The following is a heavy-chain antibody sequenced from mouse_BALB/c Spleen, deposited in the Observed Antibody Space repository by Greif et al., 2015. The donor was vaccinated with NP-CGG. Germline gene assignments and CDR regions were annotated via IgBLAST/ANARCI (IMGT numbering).Heavy chain of an antibody. D-gene: IGHD1-1*01. Sequence: VKLVESGAELVRPGSSVKISCKASGYAFSSYWMNWVKQRPGQGLEWIGQIYPGDGDTNYNGKFKGKATLTADKSSSTAYMQLSSLTSEDSAVYFCARGKEFYYYGSSPYYFDYWGQGTTLTVSS. J-gene: IGHJ2*01. CDR3: ARGKEFYYYGSSPYYFDY. V-gene: IGHV1-80*01. CDR1: GYAFSSYW. CDR2: IYPGDGDT.